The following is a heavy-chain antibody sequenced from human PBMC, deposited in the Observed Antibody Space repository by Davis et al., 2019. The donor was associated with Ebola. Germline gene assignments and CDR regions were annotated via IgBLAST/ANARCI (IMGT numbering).Heavy chain of an antibody. D-gene: IGHD3-22*01. CDR2: IYYSGST. Sequence: MPSETLSLTCTVSGGSISSSSYYWGWIRQPPGKGLEWIGSIYYSGSTDYNPSLKSRVTISVDTSKNQFSLKLSSVTAADTAVYYCARNVFYYYDSSGYYSPYYFDYWGQGTLVTVSS. V-gene: IGHV4-39*01. CDR3: ARNVFYYYDSSGYYSPYYFDY. CDR1: GGSISSSSYY. J-gene: IGHJ4*02.